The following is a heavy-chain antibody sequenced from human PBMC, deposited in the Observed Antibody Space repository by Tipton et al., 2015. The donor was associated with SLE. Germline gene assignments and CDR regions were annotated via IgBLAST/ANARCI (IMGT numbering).Heavy chain of an antibody. CDR3: ARVFDYGDSGYVMDV. Sequence: TLSLTCTVSGGSISSGGYYWSWIRQHPGKGLEWIGYIYYSGSTYYNPSLKSRVTISVDTSKNQFSLKLSSVTAADTAVYYCARVFDYGDSGYVMDVWGQGTTVTVSS. J-gene: IGHJ6*02. D-gene: IGHD4-17*01. CDR2: IYYSGST. V-gene: IGHV4-31*03. CDR1: GGSISSGGYY.